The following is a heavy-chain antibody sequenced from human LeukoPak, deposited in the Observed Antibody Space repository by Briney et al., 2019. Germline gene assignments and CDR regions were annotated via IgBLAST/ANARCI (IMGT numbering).Heavy chain of an antibody. Sequence: ASVKVSCKASGYTFTGYYMDWVRQAPAQGLEWMGWISAYNGNTNYAQKLQGRVTMTTDTSTSTAYMELRRLRSDDTAVYYCARGTTMIVVEYAFDIWGQGTMVTVSS. V-gene: IGHV1-18*04. D-gene: IGHD3-22*01. CDR1: GYTFTGYY. J-gene: IGHJ3*02. CDR3: ARGTTMIVVEYAFDI. CDR2: ISAYNGNT.